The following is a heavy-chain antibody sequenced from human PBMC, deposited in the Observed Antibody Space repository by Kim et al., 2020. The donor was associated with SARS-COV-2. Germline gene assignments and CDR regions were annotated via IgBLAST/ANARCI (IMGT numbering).Heavy chain of an antibody. CDR3: ARDSLNIVVVPAAKWYNWFDP. CDR2: INPSGGST. Sequence: ASVKVSCKASGYTFTSYYMHWVRQAPGQGLEWMGIINPSGGSTSYAQKFQGRVTMTRDTSTSTVYMELSSLRSEDTAVYYCARDSLNIVVVPAAKWYNWFDPWGQGTLVTVSS. J-gene: IGHJ5*02. CDR1: GYTFTSYY. V-gene: IGHV1-46*01. D-gene: IGHD2-2*01.